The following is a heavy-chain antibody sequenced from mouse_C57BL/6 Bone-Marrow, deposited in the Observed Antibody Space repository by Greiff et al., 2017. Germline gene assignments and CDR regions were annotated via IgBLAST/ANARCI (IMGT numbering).Heavy chain of an antibody. J-gene: IGHJ1*03. CDR2: IDPSDSYT. CDR3: ARDYGSSRYWYFDV. CDR1: GYTFTSYW. V-gene: IGHV1-59*01. D-gene: IGHD1-1*01. Sequence: QVQLQQPGAELVRPGTSVKLSCKASGYTFTSYWMHWVKQRPGQGLEWIGVIDPSDSYTNYNQKFKGKATLTVDTSSSTAYMQLSSLTSEDSAVYDCARDYGSSRYWYFDVWGTGTTVTVSS.